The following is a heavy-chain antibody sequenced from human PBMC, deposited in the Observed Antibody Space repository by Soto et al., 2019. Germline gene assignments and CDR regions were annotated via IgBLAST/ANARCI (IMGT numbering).Heavy chain of an antibody. Sequence: QVQLVESGGGLVKPGGSLRLSCAASGFTFSDYYMSWIRQAPGKGLEWVSYISSSVSYTNYADSVKGRFTISRDNAKNSLYLQMNSLRAEDTAVYYCARDADILTGSDAFDIWGQGTMVTASS. D-gene: IGHD3-9*01. CDR3: ARDADILTGSDAFDI. J-gene: IGHJ3*02. V-gene: IGHV3-11*05. CDR1: GFTFSDYY. CDR2: ISSSVSYT.